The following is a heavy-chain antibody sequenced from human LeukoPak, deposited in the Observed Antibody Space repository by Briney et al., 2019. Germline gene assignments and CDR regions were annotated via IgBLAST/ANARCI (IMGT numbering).Heavy chain of an antibody. CDR3: AREIMPDYGGNAKRRPADY. CDR2: INPNSGGT. Sequence: ASVKVSCKASGYTFTCYYMHWVRQAPGQGLEWMGWINPNSGGTNYAQKFQGRVTMTRDTSISTAYMELSRLRPDDTAVYYCAREIMPDYGGNAKRRPADYWGQGTLVTVSS. CDR1: GYTFTCYY. D-gene: IGHD4-23*01. J-gene: IGHJ4*02. V-gene: IGHV1-2*02.